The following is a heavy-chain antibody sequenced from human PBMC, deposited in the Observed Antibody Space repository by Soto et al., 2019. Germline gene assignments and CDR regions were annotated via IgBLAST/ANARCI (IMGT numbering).Heavy chain of an antibody. CDR2: IIPILGIA. D-gene: IGHD4-17*01. Sequence: ASVKVSCKASGGTFSSYTISWVRQAPGQWLEWMGRIIPILGIANYAQKFQGRVTITADKSTSTAYMELSSLRSEDTAVYYCAREDDYGGNYFDYWGQGTLVTVSS. V-gene: IGHV1-69*04. CDR1: GGTFSSYT. CDR3: AREDDYGGNYFDY. J-gene: IGHJ4*02.